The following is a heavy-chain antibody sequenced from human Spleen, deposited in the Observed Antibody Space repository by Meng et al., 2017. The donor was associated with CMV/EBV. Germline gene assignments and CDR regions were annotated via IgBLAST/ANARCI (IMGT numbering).Heavy chain of an antibody. Sequence: SRKISCKASRYRFTTYWIGWVRQMPGKGLEWREIIYPGDSETRYSPSFEGQVTISADKSISTAYLQWSSLRASDTAMYFCARDGGGYWGQGTLVTVSS. J-gene: IGHJ4*02. V-gene: IGHV5-51*01. CDR2: IYPGDSET. CDR3: ARDGGGY. CDR1: RYRFTTYW. D-gene: IGHD3-16*01.